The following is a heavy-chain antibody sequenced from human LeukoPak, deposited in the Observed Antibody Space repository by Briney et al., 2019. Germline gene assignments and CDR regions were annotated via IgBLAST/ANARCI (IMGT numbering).Heavy chain of an antibody. CDR1: GFTFNTHG. CDR2: IWFDGSVK. CDR3: AKDTAVQFLEPAF. D-gene: IGHD3-3*01. J-gene: IGHJ4*02. V-gene: IGHV3-33*06. Sequence: GGSLRLSCAASGFTFNTHGMHWVRQAPGKGLEWVAAIWFDGSVKHYSDAVKGRFTISRDNSLNRLYLQMNSLRVEDTAIYYCAKDTAVQFLEPAFWGQGTLVTVSS.